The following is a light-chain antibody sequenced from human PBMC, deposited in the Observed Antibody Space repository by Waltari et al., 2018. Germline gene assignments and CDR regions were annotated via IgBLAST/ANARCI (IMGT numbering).Light chain of an antibody. Sequence: DIVLTQSPATLSLSPGERATLSCRASQNINIYLAWYQQKPGQAPRLLIYDASHRATGVPARFSGSGSGADFTRTISSLEPEDVAVYYCQQRTKWVTFGGGTTLDIK. V-gene: IGKV3-11*01. CDR2: DAS. CDR3: QQRTKWVT. CDR1: QNINIY. J-gene: IGKJ4*01.